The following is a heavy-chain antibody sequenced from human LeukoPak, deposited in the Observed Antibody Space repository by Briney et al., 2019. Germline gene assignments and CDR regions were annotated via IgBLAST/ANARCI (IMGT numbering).Heavy chain of an antibody. J-gene: IGHJ3*02. CDR1: GFTFSSYE. Sequence: GGSLRLSCAASGFTFSSYEMNWVRQAPGKGLEWVSYISSSGSTIYYADSVKGRFTISRDNAKNSLYLQMNSLRAEDTAVYYCARVMVTGDAFDIWGQGTMVTVSS. CDR3: ARVMVTGDAFDI. D-gene: IGHD2-8*01. V-gene: IGHV3-48*03. CDR2: ISSSGSTI.